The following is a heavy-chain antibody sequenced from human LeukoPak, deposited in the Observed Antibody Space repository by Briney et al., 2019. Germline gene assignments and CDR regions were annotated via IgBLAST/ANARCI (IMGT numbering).Heavy chain of an antibody. CDR3: ARDAPQVPAAGVLAS. D-gene: IGHD6-13*01. J-gene: IGHJ5*02. CDR2: MYSRGNK. CDR1: GFTVSDNY. V-gene: IGHV3-53*01. Sequence: VGSLRLSCAASGFTVSDNYMSWVRQAPGKGLEWFSVMYSRGNKYYANSVNGRFTFSRDISKNTRYLQMNGLRVEDTAMYYCARDAPQVPAAGVLASWGQGTLVIVSS.